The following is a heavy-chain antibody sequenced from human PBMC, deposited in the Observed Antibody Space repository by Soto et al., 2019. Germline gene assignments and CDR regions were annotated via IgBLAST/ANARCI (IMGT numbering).Heavy chain of an antibody. D-gene: IGHD6-19*01. V-gene: IGHV3-7*01. CDR1: GFPFTTYL. CDR2: IGPDGSAK. J-gene: IGHJ4*02. CDR3: SRDICGRTAGCAQ. Sequence: EVQLVASGGDLVKPGGSLRLSCTASGFPFTTYLMSWVRPAPGKGLVRVANIGPDGSAKYYMGSLKGRFTISRGNDKNSLYLQMDSLGVEDTAIYYCSRDICGRTAGCAQWGQGNQGIVSS.